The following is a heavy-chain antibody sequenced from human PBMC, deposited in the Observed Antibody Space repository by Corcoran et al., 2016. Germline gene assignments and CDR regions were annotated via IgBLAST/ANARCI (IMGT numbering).Heavy chain of an antibody. CDR2: INPSGGST. CDR1: GYTFTSYY. V-gene: IGHV1-46*01. J-gene: IGHJ6*02. Sequence: QVQLVQSGAEVKKPGASVKVSCKASGYTFTSYYMHWVRQAPGQGLEWMGIINPSGGSTSDAQKFQGRVTMTSDTSTSTVYMELSSLRSEDTAVYYCARDTQYYDFWRGYRVSRYYYGMDVRGQGTTVTGAS. D-gene: IGHD3-3*01. CDR3: ARDTQYYDFWRGYRVSRYYYGMDV.